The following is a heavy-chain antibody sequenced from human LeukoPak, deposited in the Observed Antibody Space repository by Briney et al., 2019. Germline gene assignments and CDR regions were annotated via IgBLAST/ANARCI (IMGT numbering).Heavy chain of an antibody. J-gene: IGHJ6*03. CDR2: IYYSGST. V-gene: IGHV4-59*01. CDR3: ARETSQKGAHYMDV. D-gene: IGHD3-16*01. CDR1: GGSISSYY. Sequence: SETLSLTCTDSGGSISSYYWSWIRQPPGKGLEWIGYIYYSGSTNYNPSLKSRVTISVDTSKNQFSLKLSSVTAADTAVYYCARETSQKGAHYMDVWGKGTTVTISS.